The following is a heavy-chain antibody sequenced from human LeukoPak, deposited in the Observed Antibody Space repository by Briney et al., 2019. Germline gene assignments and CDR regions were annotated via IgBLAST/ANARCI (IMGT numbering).Heavy chain of an antibody. Sequence: PGGSLRLSCEASGFTFSNNVMNWVRQAPGKGLEWVSSIRGSGDVTYYADSVKGRSTISRDNSKNTLFLQMSDLTREDTAIFYCTRRGGSDGWGAFDVWGQGTMVTVSS. J-gene: IGHJ3*01. CDR2: IRGSGDVT. CDR3: TRRGGSDGWGAFDV. V-gene: IGHV3-23*01. CDR1: GFTFSNNV. D-gene: IGHD5-24*01.